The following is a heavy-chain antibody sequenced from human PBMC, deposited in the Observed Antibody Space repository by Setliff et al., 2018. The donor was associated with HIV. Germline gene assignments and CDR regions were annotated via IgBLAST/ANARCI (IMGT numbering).Heavy chain of an antibody. CDR2: VYTDGST. Sequence: PSETLSLTCTVSGGSISSGNYYWSWIRVPAGKGLEWIGHVYTDGSTNYNPSLNSRVTISVDMSKNQFSLKMNSLTAADTALYYRVSSWYWDFDFWGQGAQVTVSS. CDR3: VSSWYWDFDF. CDR1: GGSISSGNYY. J-gene: IGHJ4*02. D-gene: IGHD6-13*01. V-gene: IGHV4-61*09.